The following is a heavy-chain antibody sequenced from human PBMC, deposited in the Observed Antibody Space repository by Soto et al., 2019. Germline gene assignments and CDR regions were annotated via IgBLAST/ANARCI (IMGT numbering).Heavy chain of an antibody. CDR3: AKDRGSDSRGGTCSRFDY. Sequence: QVQLVESGGGVVQPGRSLRLSCAASGFTFSSHAMHWVRQAPGKGLEGVASISYDGSRRYYADSVKGRFTISRDNSKNALYLKMTSVRAEDTALYYCAKDRGSDSRGGTCSRFDYWGQGTLVTVSS. CDR1: GFTFSSHA. CDR2: ISYDGSRR. V-gene: IGHV3-30*04. J-gene: IGHJ4*02. D-gene: IGHD2-15*01.